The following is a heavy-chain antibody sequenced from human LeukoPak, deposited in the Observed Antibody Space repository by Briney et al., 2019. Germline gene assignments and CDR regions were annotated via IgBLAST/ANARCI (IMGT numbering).Heavy chain of an antibody. D-gene: IGHD1-20*01. CDR3: TTSTHNWNYPDY. J-gene: IGHJ4*02. CDR1: GFPFSSYW. CDR2: IKSKTDGGTT. Sequence: PWGSLRLSCVASGFPFSSYWMNWVRQAPGKGLEWVGRIKSKTDGGTTDYAAPVKGRFTISRDDSKNTLYLQMNSLKTEDTAVYYCTTSTHNWNYPDYWGQGTLVTVS. V-gene: IGHV3-15*07.